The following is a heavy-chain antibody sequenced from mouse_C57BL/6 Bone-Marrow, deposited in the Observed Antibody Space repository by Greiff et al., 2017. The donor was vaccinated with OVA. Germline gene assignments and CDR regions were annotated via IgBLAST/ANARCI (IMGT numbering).Heavy chain of an antibody. V-gene: IGHV1-54*01. CDR3: ARSGTTVVATDYFDY. J-gene: IGHJ2*01. CDR2: INPGSGGT. CDR1: GYAFTNYL. D-gene: IGHD1-1*01. Sequence: VQLQQSGAELVRPGTSVKVSCKASGYAFTNYLIEWVKQRPGQGLEWIGVINPGSGGTNSNEKFKGKATLTADKSSSTAYMQLSSRTSEDSAVYFCARSGTTVVATDYFDYWGQGTTLTVSS.